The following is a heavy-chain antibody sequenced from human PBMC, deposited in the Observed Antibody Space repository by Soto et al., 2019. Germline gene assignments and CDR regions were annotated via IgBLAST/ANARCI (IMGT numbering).Heavy chain of an antibody. CDR1: GFTFSDYY. V-gene: IGHV3-11*06. CDR2: ISSSSSYT. J-gene: IGHJ6*02. Sequence: QVQLVESGGGLVKPGGSLRLSCAASGFTFSDYYMSWIRQAPGKGLEWVSYISSSSSYTNYADSVKGRFTISRDNAKNSLYLQMNSLRAEDTAVYYCARAQYLRQLGAYYYGMDVRGQGTTVTVSS. CDR3: ARAQYLRQLGAYYYGMDV. D-gene: IGHD6-6*01.